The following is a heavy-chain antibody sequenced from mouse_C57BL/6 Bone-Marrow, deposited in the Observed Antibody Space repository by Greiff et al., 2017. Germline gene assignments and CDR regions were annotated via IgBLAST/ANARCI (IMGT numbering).Heavy chain of an antibody. CDR2: IHPGSGST. CDR1: GYTFTSYW. D-gene: IGHD1-1*01. CDR3: ARRDYYYGSSAWCFDV. V-gene: IGHV1-64*01. Sequence: QVQLQQPGAELVKPGASVKLSCKASGYTFTSYWMTWVKQRPGQGLEWIGMIHPGSGSTNYNEKFKSKATLTVDKSSSTAYMQLSSLTSEDSAVSYCARRDYYYGSSAWCFDVWGKGTTVTVSS. J-gene: IGHJ1*03.